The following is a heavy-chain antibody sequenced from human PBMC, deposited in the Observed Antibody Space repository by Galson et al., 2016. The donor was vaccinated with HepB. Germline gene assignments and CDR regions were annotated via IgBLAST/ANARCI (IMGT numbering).Heavy chain of an antibody. Sequence: SVKVSCKASGYTFTTHAVHWVRQAPGQRLEWMGWINGDYGNTQYSQKFQGRVTITRDTSASTVYMELSSLRSEDMAVYYCARENSSSSPFFDDWGQGTRVTVSS. D-gene: IGHD6-6*01. CDR1: GYTFTTHA. V-gene: IGHV1-3*01. CDR3: ARENSSSSPFFDD. J-gene: IGHJ4*02. CDR2: INGDYGNT.